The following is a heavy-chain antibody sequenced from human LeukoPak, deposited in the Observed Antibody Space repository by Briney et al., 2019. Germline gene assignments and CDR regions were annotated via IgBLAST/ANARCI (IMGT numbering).Heavy chain of an antibody. CDR3: ATTHCSGGSCYSGKYFQH. CDR2: INHSGST. D-gene: IGHD2-15*01. J-gene: IGHJ1*01. V-gene: IGHV4-34*01. CDR1: GGSFSGYY. Sequence: SETLSLTCAVYGGSFSGYYWSWIRQPPGKGLEWIGEINHSGSTNYNPSLKSRVTISVDTSKNQFSLKLSSVTAADTAVYYCATTHCSGGSCYSGKYFQHWGQAPWSPSPQ.